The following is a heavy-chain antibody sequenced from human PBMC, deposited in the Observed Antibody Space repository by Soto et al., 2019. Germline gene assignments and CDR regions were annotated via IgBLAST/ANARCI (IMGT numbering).Heavy chain of an antibody. CDR2: IKSKTDGGTT. CDR3: TYGYSSSWEGGWGYYYYGMDV. V-gene: IGHV3-15*07. CDR1: GFTFSNAW. J-gene: IGHJ6*02. D-gene: IGHD6-13*01. Sequence: PGGSLRLSCAASGFTFSNAWMNWVRQAPGKGLEWVGRIKSKTDGGTTDYAAPVKGRFTISRDDSKNTLYLQMNSLKTEDTAVYYCTYGYSSSWEGGWGYYYYGMDVWGQGTTVTVSS.